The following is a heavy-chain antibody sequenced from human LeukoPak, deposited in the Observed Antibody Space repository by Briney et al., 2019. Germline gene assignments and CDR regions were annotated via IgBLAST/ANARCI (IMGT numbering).Heavy chain of an antibody. CDR3: ARGYCSGGSCYLYYYYYYGMDV. V-gene: IGHV1-69*13. Sequence: SVKVSCKASGGTFSSYAISWVRQAPGQGLEGMGGIIPIFGTANYAQKFQGRVTITADESTSTAYMELSSLRDEDTAVYYCARGYCSGGSCYLYYYYYYGMDVWGQGTTVTVSS. CDR2: IIPIFGTA. J-gene: IGHJ6*02. CDR1: GGTFSSYA. D-gene: IGHD2-15*01.